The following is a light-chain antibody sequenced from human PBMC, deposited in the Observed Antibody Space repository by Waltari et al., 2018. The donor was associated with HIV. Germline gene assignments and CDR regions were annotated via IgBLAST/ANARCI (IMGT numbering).Light chain of an antibody. J-gene: IGLJ1*01. CDR1: SSDVGGYNY. Sequence: QSALTQPPSASGSPGQSVTISCTGTSSDVGGYNYVSWYQQHPGKATKLMIYEVSKRPPGVPDRFSGSKSGNTASLTVSGLQAEDEADYYCSSYAGSNNFGVFGTGTKVTVL. CDR2: EVS. CDR3: SSYAGSNNFGV. V-gene: IGLV2-8*01.